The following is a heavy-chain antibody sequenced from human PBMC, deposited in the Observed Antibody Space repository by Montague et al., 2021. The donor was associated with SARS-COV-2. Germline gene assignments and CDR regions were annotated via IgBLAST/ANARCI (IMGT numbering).Heavy chain of an antibody. CDR3: VRDTGSAQAGFDA. Sequence: CAISGDSVWSNRAAWTWIRQSPSGGLEWLGRTNYRSKWTSDYATSVEGRISIDPDTSKNQFFLHLRSVTPEDTGVYYCVRDTGSAQAGFDAWGQGTLVTVSS. CDR2: TNYRSKWTS. D-gene: IGHD4-17*01. CDR1: GDSVWSNRAA. V-gene: IGHV6-1*01. J-gene: IGHJ4*02.